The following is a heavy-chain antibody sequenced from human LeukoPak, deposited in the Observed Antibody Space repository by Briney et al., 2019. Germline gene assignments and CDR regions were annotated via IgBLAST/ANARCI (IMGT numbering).Heavy chain of an antibody. D-gene: IGHD3-10*01. CDR1: GYTFTSYD. Sequence: VASVKVSCKASGYTFTSYDINWVRQATGQGLEWMGWMNPNSGNTGYAQKFQGRVTMTEDTSTDTAYMELSSLRSEDTAVYYCATGNYYGSGREAFDIWGQGTMVTVSS. CDR2: MNPNSGNT. J-gene: IGHJ3*02. CDR3: ATGNYYGSGREAFDI. V-gene: IGHV1-8*01.